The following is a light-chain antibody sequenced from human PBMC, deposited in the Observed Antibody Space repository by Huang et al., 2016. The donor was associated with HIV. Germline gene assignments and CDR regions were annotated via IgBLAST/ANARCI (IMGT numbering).Light chain of an antibody. CDR3: HQYGSPPFT. CDR1: QSISSSS. CDR2: GAS. V-gene: IGKV3-20*01. J-gene: IGKJ3*01. Sequence: PGERATLSCRASQSISSSSLAWYLQKPGQAPTLLIHGASTRATDIPDRFSGSGSVTDFTLTISRLEPEDFAVYYCHQYGSPPFTFGPGTKVDIK.